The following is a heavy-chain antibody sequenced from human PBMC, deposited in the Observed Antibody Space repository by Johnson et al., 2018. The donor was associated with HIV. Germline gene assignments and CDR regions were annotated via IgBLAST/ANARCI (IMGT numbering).Heavy chain of an antibody. V-gene: IGHV3-30-3*01. D-gene: IGHD1-26*01. CDR3: AKDQEWELIRGAFDI. CDR1: GVTFSSHA. Sequence: QVQLVESGGGVVQPGRSLRLFCAASGVTFSSHAMHWVRQAPGKGLDWVTVISYDGSNKYYADSVKGRFTISRDNSKNTLYLQMNSLRAEDTAVYYCAKDQEWELIRGAFDIWGQGTMVTVSS. J-gene: IGHJ3*02. CDR2: ISYDGSNK.